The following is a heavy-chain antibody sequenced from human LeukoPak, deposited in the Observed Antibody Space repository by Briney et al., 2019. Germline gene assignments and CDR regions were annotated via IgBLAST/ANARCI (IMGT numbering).Heavy chain of an antibody. CDR3: ARTVNTSSYYFDY. Sequence: ASVKVSCKASGYTFSGFYMLWVRQAPGQGLEWMGWISGYDGNTNYAQKLRGRVTMTTDTSTSTAYMDLRSLRSDDTALYYCARTVNTSSYYFDYWGQGTLVTVSS. V-gene: IGHV1-18*04. CDR2: ISGYDGNT. D-gene: IGHD4-17*01. J-gene: IGHJ4*02. CDR1: GYTFSGFY.